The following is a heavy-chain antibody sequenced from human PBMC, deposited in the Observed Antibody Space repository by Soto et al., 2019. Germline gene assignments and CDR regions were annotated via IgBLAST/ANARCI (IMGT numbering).Heavy chain of an antibody. CDR2: IYPADSDT. V-gene: IGHV5-51*01. CDR1: GYTFSRYW. D-gene: IGHD6-19*01. J-gene: IGHJ5*02. Sequence: PGESLKISCKTSGYTFSRYWIAWVRQTPGRGLEWMGIIYPADSDTRYSPSFQGQLTISADKSTSTAYLHWNSLKASDSATYYCASKDSGAYSNWFEPCGQGTLVTVSS. CDR3: ASKDSGAYSNWFEP.